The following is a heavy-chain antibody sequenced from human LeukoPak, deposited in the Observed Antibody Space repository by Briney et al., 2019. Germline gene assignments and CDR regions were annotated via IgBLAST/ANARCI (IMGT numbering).Heavy chain of an antibody. CDR1: GGSISTYY. V-gene: IGHV4-59*01. CDR3: ARDKAHSYGRYFDP. CDR2: ISYGNT. Sequence: PSETLSLTCSVSGGSISTYYWNWIRQTPGKGLEWIGHISYGNTDYNPSLKSRVTISVDTSKNQFSPKLTSVTAADTAVYYCARDKAHSYGRYFDPWGQGALVTVSS. J-gene: IGHJ5*02. D-gene: IGHD5-18*01.